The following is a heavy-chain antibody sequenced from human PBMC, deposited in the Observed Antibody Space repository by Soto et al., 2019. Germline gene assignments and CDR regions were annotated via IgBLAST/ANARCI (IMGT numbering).Heavy chain of an antibody. Sequence: QVHLVQSGAEVKKPGASVKVSCKASGYSFSSYGITWVRQAPGQGLEWMGWISTYIGNAKYAQKFQGRVTLTIDTSPGTDYLELRRLRPDDTAVYYCARLLSRSCHNWGPGTLVTVSS. CDR2: ISTYIGNA. CDR3: ARLLSRSCHN. V-gene: IGHV1-18*01. CDR1: GYSFSSYG. D-gene: IGHD2-2*01. J-gene: IGHJ4*02.